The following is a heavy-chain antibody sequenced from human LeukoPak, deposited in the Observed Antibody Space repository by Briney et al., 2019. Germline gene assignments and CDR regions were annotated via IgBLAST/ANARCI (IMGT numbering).Heavy chain of an antibody. CDR3: AKDNKAYYEMGYMDV. J-gene: IGHJ6*03. CDR1: GFTFDDYA. CDR2: ISWNSGSI. Sequence: PRGSLRLSCAASGFTFDDYAMHWVRQAPGKGLEWVSGISWNSGSIDYADSVKGRFTISRDNAKNSLSLQMNSLRAEDMALYYCAKDNKAYYEMGYMDVWGKGTTVTVSS. V-gene: IGHV3-9*03. D-gene: IGHD3-22*01.